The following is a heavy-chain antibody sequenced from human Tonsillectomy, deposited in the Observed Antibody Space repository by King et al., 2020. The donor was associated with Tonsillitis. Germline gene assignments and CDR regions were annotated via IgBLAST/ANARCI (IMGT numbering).Heavy chain of an antibody. J-gene: IGHJ1*01. D-gene: IGHD3-22*01. CDR1: GFTFSDYY. V-gene: IGHV3-11*01. Sequence: VQLVESGGGLVKPGGSLRLSCAASGFTFSDYYMSWIRQAPGKGLEWVSYIRSSSSIIYYADSVKGRFTISRDNAKNSLYLQMNSLRAEDTAVYYCARRGYYDSSGYSVAAQYFQHWGQGTLVTVSS. CDR2: IRSSSSII. CDR3: ARRGYYDSSGYSVAAQYFQH.